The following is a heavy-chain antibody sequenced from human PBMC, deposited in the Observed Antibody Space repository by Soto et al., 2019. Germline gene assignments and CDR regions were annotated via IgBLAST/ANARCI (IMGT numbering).Heavy chain of an antibody. J-gene: IGHJ4*02. Sequence: SETLCLTCTVSGGSISSYYWSWIRQPPGKGLEWIGYIYYSGSTNYNPSLKSRVTISVDTSKNQFSLKLSSVTAADTAVYYCARGTYYDFWSGFDYWGQGTLVTVSS. CDR3: ARGTYYDFWSGFDY. CDR1: GGSISSYY. V-gene: IGHV4-59*01. D-gene: IGHD3-3*01. CDR2: IYYSGST.